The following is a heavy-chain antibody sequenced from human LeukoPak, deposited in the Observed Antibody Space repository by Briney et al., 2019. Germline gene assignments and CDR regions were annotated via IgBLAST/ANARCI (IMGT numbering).Heavy chain of an antibody. J-gene: IGHJ4*02. CDR2: IYYSGST. CDR1: GGTISSGGYY. D-gene: IGHD4-17*01. Sequence: SETLSLTCTVSGGTISSGGYYWSWIRQHPGKGLEWIGYIYYSGSTYYNPSLKSRVTISVDTSKNQFSLKLSSVTAADTAVYYCARARVDYGDFDYWGQGTLVTVSS. CDR3: ARARVDYGDFDY. V-gene: IGHV4-31*03.